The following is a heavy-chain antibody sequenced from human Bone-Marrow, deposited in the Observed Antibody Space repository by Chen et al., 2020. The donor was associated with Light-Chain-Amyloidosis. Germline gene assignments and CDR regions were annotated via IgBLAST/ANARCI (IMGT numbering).Heavy chain of an antibody. CDR1: GYTFTSYY. CDR3: ASLRCSGGSCYSSGWFDP. J-gene: IGHJ5*02. CDR2: INPSGGST. Sequence: QVQLVQSGAEVKKPGASVKGSCKASGYTFTSYYMHWVRQAPGQGLEWMGIINPSGGSTSYAQKFQGRVTMTRDTSTSTVYMELSSLRSEDTAVYYCASLRCSGGSCYSSGWFDPWGQGTLVTVSS. D-gene: IGHD2-15*01. V-gene: IGHV1-46*01.